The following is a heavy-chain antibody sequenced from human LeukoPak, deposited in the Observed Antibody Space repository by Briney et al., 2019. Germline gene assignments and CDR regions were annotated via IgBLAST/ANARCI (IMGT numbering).Heavy chain of an antibody. CDR2: IRSKPNNYAT. Sequence: GGSLRLSCTASGFTFSGAAMHWVRQASGKGPEWVGHIRSKPNNYATAYAASVKGRFTISRDDSKNTAYLQMNSLKIEDTAVYYCTRPLGAAAGTYFDPWGQGTLVTVSA. CDR3: TRPLGAAAGTYFDP. V-gene: IGHV3-73*01. D-gene: IGHD6-13*01. CDR1: GFTFSGAA. J-gene: IGHJ5*02.